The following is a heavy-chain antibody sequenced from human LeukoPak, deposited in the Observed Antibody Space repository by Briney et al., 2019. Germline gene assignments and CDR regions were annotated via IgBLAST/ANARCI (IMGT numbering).Heavy chain of an antibody. CDR2: IIPIFGTA. Sequence: PRASVKVSCKASGGTFSSYAISWVRQAPGQGLEWMGGIIPIFGTANYAQKFQGRVTITTDESTSTAYMELSSLRSEDTAVYYCASEGRSLIIAAARTGWFDPWGQGTLVTVSS. V-gene: IGHV1-69*05. CDR3: ASEGRSLIIAAARTGWFDP. D-gene: IGHD6-13*01. J-gene: IGHJ5*02. CDR1: GGTFSSYA.